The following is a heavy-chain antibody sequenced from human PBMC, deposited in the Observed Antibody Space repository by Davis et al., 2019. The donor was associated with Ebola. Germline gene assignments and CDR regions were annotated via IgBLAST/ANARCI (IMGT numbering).Heavy chain of an antibody. J-gene: IGHJ6*02. CDR1: GFTFSDYY. V-gene: IGHV3-11*06. D-gene: IGHD1-14*01. CDR3: ARRLNQRPYYYGMDV. CDR2: ISSSSSYT. Sequence: GESLKISYAASGFTFSDYYMSWIRQAPGKGLEWVSYISSSSSYTNYADSVKGRFTISRDNAKKSLYLQMNSLRAEDTAVYYCARRLNQRPYYYGMDVWGQGTTVTVSS.